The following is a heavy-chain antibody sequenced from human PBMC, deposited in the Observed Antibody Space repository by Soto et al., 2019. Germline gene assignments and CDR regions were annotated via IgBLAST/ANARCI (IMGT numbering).Heavy chain of an antibody. V-gene: IGHV1-18*04. CDR1: GYTFTSYG. J-gene: IGHJ4*02. CDR2: ISAYNGNT. CDR3: ARDFWSGYYTRDYYFDY. Sequence: ASVKVSCKASGYTFTSYGISWVRQAPGQGFEWMGWISAYNGNTNYAQKLQGRVTMTTDTSTSTAYMELRSLRSDDTAVYYCARDFWSGYYTRDYYFDYWGQGTLVTVSS. D-gene: IGHD3-3*01.